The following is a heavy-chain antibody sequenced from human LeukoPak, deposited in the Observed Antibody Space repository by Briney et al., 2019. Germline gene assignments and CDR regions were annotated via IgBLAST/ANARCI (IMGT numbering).Heavy chain of an antibody. V-gene: IGHV4-61*02. J-gene: IGHJ4*02. CDR1: GGSISSGSYY. CDR3: ARLYNSLFDY. CDR2: IYTSGST. Sequence: SETLSLTCTVSGGSISSGSYYWSWIRQPAGKGLEWIGRIYTSGSTNYNPSLKSRVTISVDTSKNQFSLKLSTVTAAGAAVHYCARLYNSLFDYWGQGTLVTVSS. D-gene: IGHD1-20*01.